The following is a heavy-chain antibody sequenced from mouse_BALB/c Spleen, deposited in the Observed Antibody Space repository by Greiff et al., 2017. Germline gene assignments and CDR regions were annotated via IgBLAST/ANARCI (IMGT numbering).Heavy chain of an antibody. J-gene: IGHJ3*01. Sequence: EVQLQQSGPELVKPGASVKMSCKASGYTFTDYYMKWVKQSHGKSLEWIGEINPSNGRTNYNEKFKSKATLTVDKSSSTAYMQLSSLTSEDSAVYYCARGGDYDWFAYWGQGTLVTVSA. V-gene: IGHV1-26*01. CDR1: GYTFTDYY. D-gene: IGHD2-4*01. CDR2: INPSNGRT. CDR3: ARGGDYDWFAY.